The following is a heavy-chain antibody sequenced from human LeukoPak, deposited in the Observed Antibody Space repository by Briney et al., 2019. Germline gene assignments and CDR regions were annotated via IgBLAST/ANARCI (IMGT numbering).Heavy chain of an antibody. J-gene: IGHJ4*02. CDR3: ARVGVSSYSISGC. D-gene: IGHD6-19*01. CDR2: IIPIFGTA. Sequence: SVKVSCKASGGTFSSYAISWVRQAPGQGLEWMGGIIPIFGTANYAQKFQGRVTITADKSTSTAYMELSSLRSEDTAVYYCARVGVSSYSISGCWGQGTLVTVSS. CDR1: GGTFSSYA. V-gene: IGHV1-69*06.